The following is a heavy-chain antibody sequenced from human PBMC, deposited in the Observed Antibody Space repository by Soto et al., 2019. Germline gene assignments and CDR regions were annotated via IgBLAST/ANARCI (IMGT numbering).Heavy chain of an antibody. CDR2: TYITGDS. V-gene: IGHV4-4*07. CDR1: GGSITGYY. Sequence: PSETLSLTCTVSGGSITGYYWSWIRQPAGKGLEWIGRTYITGDSNYSPFLKSRVTMSLDTSKNQFSLKLSSATAADTAVHYCARDMRVFGGMDVWGRGTTVTVSS. D-gene: IGHD3-3*01. J-gene: IGHJ6*02. CDR3: ARDMRVFGGMDV.